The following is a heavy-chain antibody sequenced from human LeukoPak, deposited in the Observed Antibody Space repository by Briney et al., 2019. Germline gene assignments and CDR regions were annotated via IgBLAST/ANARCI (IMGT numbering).Heavy chain of an antibody. J-gene: IGHJ4*02. CDR1: GDSINSGAYD. V-gene: IGHV4-61*02. CDR2: IYTSGRT. Sequence: SQTLSLTCTVSGDSINSGAYDWTWIRQPAGKGLEWIGRIYTSGRTNYSPSLNSRVTISMDTSKNQFSLKLRSVTAADAAVYYCARRGADYGGNSGIDYWGQGTLVTVPS. CDR3: ARRGADYGGNSGIDY. D-gene: IGHD4-23*01.